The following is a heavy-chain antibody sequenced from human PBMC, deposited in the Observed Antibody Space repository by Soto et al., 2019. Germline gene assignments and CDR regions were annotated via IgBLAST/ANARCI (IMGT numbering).Heavy chain of an antibody. V-gene: IGHV1-69*13. D-gene: IGHD2-2*01. J-gene: IGHJ6*02. CDR2: IIPIFGTA. CDR3: ATSSIVVSGSNGYHHDRMAV. Sequence: SVKVSCKASAYTFTSYAIHCVRQAPGQGLEWMGGIIPIFGTANYAQKFQGRVTITADESTSTAYMELSSLRSEDTAVYYCATSSIVVSGSNGYHHDRMAVWGQGTTVTVSS. CDR1: AYTFTSYA.